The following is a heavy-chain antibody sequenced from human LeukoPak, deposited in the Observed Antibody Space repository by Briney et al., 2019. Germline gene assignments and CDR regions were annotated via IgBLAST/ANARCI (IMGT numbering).Heavy chain of an antibody. V-gene: IGHV4-59*08. CDR2: IYNSVTT. CDR3: ARHGPADSRSYPLDY. Sequence: ETLSLTCTVSGGSIRGYYWSWIRQPPGKRLEWVAYIYNSVTTNYNPSLKSRLTISVDTSENQISLKLSSVTAADTAVYYCARHGPADSRSYPLDYWGQGTLVTVSS. D-gene: IGHD3-10*01. CDR1: GGSIRGYY. J-gene: IGHJ4*02.